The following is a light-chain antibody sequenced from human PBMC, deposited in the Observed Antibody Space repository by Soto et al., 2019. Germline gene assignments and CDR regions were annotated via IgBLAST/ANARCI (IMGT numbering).Light chain of an antibody. CDR1: SADVGTYKL. CDR2: EGT. V-gene: IGLV2-23*03. J-gene: IGLJ2*01. Sequence: QSALTQPASVSGSPGQSITISCTGTSADVGTYKLVSWYQHHPGKVPRLMIYEGTKRPSGVSDRFSGSKSGNTASLTISGLQTEDEADYYCCSYAGSSTFVVFGGGTKVTVL. CDR3: CSYAGSSTFVV.